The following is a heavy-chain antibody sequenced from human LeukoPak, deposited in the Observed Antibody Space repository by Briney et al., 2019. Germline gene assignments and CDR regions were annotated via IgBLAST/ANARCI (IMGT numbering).Heavy chain of an antibody. CDR2: ISGSGANT. CDR1: GFTFSTYA. V-gene: IGHV3-23*01. Sequence: GGSLRLSCVASGFTFSTYAMSWARQAPGKGLEWVSGISGSGANTYYADSVKGRFTISRDNAKISLFLQMNGLRVEDTAVYYCVAGGAGGRFDYWGRGALVTVSS. D-gene: IGHD2-15*01. CDR3: VAGGAGGRFDY. J-gene: IGHJ4*02.